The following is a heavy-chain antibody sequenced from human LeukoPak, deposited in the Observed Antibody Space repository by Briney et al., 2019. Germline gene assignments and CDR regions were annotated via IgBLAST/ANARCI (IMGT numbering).Heavy chain of an antibody. J-gene: IGHJ4*02. V-gene: IGHV4-34*01. CDR2: INHSGST. CDR1: GGSFSGYY. Sequence: MASETLSLTCAVYGGSFSGYYWSWIRQPPGKGLEWIGEINHSGSTNHNPSLKSRVTISVDTSKNQFSLKLSSVTAADTAVYYCARGSPAMVRGVIIKGYYFDYWGQGTLVTVSS. CDR3: ARGSPAMVRGVIIKGYYFDY. D-gene: IGHD3-10*01.